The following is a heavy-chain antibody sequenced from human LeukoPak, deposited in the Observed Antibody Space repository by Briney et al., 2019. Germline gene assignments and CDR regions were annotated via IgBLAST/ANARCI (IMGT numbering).Heavy chain of an antibody. CDR3: AKGPYDGDNWFDP. CDR2: IYSGGST. D-gene: IGHD1-1*01. CDR1: GFTVSSNY. J-gene: IGHJ5*02. V-gene: IGHV3-53*01. Sequence: GGSLRLSCAASGFTVSSNYMSWVRQAPGKGLEWVSVIYSGGSTYYADSVKGRFTISRDNSKNTLYLQMNSLRAEDTAVYYCAKGPYDGDNWFDPWGQGTLVTVSS.